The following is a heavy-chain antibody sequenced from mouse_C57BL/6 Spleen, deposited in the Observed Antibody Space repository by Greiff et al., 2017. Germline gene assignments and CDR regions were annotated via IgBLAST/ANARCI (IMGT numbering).Heavy chain of an antibody. J-gene: IGHJ4*01. Sequence: VQLKESGAELMKPGASVKLSCKATGYTFTGYWIEWVKQRPGHGLEWIGEILPGSGSTNYNEKFKGKATFTADTYSNTAYMQLSSLTTEDSAIYYCARRKTAVVATVGYAMDYWGQGTSVTVSS. D-gene: IGHD1-1*01. CDR1: GYTFTGYW. CDR3: ARRKTAVVATVGYAMDY. CDR2: ILPGSGST. V-gene: IGHV1-9*01.